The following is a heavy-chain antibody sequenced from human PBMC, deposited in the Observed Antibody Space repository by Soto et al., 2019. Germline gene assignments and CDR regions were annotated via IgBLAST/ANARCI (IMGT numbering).Heavy chain of an antibody. CDR2: ISYDGSNK. CDR3: AKDQASGSSSGRRQGYYYYGMDV. J-gene: IGHJ6*02. CDR1: EFTFSSYG. D-gene: IGHD2-15*01. Sequence: QVQLVESGGGVVQPGRSLRLSCAASEFTFSSYGMHWVRQAPGKGLEWVAVISYDGSNKYYADSVKGRFTISRDNSKNTLYLQMNSLRAEDTAVYYCAKDQASGSSSGRRQGYYYYGMDVWGQGTTVTVSS. V-gene: IGHV3-30*18.